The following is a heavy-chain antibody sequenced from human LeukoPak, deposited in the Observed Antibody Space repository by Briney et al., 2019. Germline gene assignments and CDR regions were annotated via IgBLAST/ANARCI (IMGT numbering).Heavy chain of an antibody. CDR1: RGTFSSYA. Sequence: SVKVSCKASRGTFSSYAISWVRQAPGHGREWMGGIIPIFGAANYAQKFQGRVTITADESTSTAYMELSSLRSEDTAVYYCARDRGYCSGGSCYSGGYNWFDPWGQGTLVTVSS. V-gene: IGHV1-69*13. D-gene: IGHD2-15*01. CDR3: ARDRGYCSGGSCYSGGYNWFDP. CDR2: IIPIFGAA. J-gene: IGHJ5*02.